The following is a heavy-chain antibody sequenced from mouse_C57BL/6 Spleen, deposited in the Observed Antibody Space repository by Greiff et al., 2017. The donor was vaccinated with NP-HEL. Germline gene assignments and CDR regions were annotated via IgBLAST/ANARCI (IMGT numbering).Heavy chain of an antibody. CDR2: ISSGSSTI. CDR1: GFTFSDYG. V-gene: IGHV5-17*01. J-gene: IGHJ2*01. D-gene: IGHD2-4*01. CDR3: ARDDYEFPYYFDY. Sequence: EVQRVESGGGLVKPGGSLKLSCAASGFTFSDYGMHWVRQAPEKGLEWVAYISSGSSTIYYADTVKGRFTISRDNAKNTLFLQMTSLRSEDTAMYYCARDDYEFPYYFDYWGQGTTLTVSS.